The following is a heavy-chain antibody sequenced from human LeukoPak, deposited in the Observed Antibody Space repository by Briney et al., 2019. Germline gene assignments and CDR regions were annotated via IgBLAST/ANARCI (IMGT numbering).Heavy chain of an antibody. V-gene: IGHV4-4*07. Sequence: SETLSLTCNVSRGSITSYSWTWIRQPVGKGLEWIGRIFVDGRTNYNPSLKSRVTLSIDTSKNQFSLNVKSVIAADAAVYYCCYGSGTFFNDAFDFWGQGTMVTVSS. CDR2: IFVDGRT. CDR1: RGSITSYS. CDR3: CYGSGTFFNDAFDF. D-gene: IGHD3-10*01. J-gene: IGHJ3*01.